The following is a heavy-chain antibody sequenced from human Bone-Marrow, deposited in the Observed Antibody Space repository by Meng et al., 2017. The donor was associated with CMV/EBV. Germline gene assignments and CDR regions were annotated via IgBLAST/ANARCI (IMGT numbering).Heavy chain of an antibody. CDR2: IYYSGST. CDR3: ARAPIPHLYDFWSGYYGGYYYGMDV. V-gene: IGHV4-39*07. J-gene: IGHJ6*02. Sequence: SETLSLTCTVSGGSISSSSYYWGWIRQPPGKGLEWIGSIYYSGSTYYNPSLKSRVTISVDTSKNQFSLKLSSVTAADTAVYYCARAPIPHLYDFWSGYYGGYYYGMDVWGQGTTVTVSS. CDR1: GGSISSSSYY. D-gene: IGHD3-3*01.